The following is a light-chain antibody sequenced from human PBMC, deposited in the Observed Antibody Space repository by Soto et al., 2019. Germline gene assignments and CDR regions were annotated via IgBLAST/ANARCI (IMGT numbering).Light chain of an antibody. CDR1: SGHGSRA. CDR2: VNSDGSH. J-gene: IGLJ3*02. Sequence: QLVLTQSPSASASLGTSVKLTCTLGSGHGSRAIAWHQQQPGKGPRYLMKVNSDGSHIKGDGIPDRFSGSSSGPERYLTISRLQSEDETDYYCQTWGTGIRVFGGGTKLTVL. CDR3: QTWGTGIRV. V-gene: IGLV4-69*01.